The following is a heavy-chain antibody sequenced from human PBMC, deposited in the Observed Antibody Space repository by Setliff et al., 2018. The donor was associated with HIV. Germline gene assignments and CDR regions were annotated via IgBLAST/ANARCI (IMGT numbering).Heavy chain of an antibody. J-gene: IGHJ2*01. D-gene: IGHD3-10*01. CDR1: GGSISSGGYY. Sequence: PSETLSLTCTVSGGSISSGGYYWSWIRQHPGKGLEWIGYIYYSGSTYYNPSLKSRVTISVDTSKNQFSLKLSSVTAADTAMYYCARWDDSSGSYFGAGSPWYFDLWGCGTLVTVSS. CDR2: IYYSGST. V-gene: IGHV4-31*03. CDR3: ARWDDSSGSYFGAGSPWYFDL.